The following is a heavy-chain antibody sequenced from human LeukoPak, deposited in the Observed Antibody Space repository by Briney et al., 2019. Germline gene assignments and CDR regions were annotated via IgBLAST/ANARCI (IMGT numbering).Heavy chain of an antibody. D-gene: IGHD1-7*01. J-gene: IGHJ4*02. Sequence: ASVKVSCKASGYTFTSYGISWVRQAPGQGLEWMGWISAYNGNTNYAQKLQGRVTMTTDTSTSTAYMELRSLRSDDTAVYYCARMVGLEELELRGWVCYFDYWGQGTLVTVSS. V-gene: IGHV1-18*01. CDR1: GYTFTSYG. CDR2: ISAYNGNT. CDR3: ARMVGLEELELRGWVCYFDY.